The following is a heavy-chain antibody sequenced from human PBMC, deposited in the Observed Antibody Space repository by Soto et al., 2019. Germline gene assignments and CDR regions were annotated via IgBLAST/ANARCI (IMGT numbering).Heavy chain of an antibody. CDR2: IYPGDSDT. V-gene: IGHV5-51*01. CDR1: GYSFSSYW. CDR3: ARPNRAMGSYYSGMDV. D-gene: IGHD3-10*01. J-gene: IGHJ6*02. Sequence: WESLQISWKGSGYSFSSYWIGWMRQMHGKGLEWMGIIYPGDSDTRYSPSFQGQVSISADKSISTAYLQWSSLKASDTAMYYCARPNRAMGSYYSGMDVWGQGTTVTVSS.